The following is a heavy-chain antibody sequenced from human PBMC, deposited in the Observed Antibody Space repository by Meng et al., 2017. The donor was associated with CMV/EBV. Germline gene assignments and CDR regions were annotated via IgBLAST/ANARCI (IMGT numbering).Heavy chain of an antibody. CDR1: GFTFGDYG. V-gene: IGHV3-20*04. Sequence: GESLKISCTASGFTFGDYGMSWVRQAPGKGLEWVSGINWNGGSTGYADSVKGRFTISRDNAKNSLYLQMNSLRAEDTALYYCARDRASGSFLYYYYGMDVWGQGTTVTVSS. CDR3: ARDRASGSFLYYYYGMDV. D-gene: IGHD3-10*01. CDR2: INWNGGST. J-gene: IGHJ6*02.